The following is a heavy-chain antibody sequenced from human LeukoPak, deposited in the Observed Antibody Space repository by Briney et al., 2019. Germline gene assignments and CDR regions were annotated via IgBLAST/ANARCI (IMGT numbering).Heavy chain of an antibody. J-gene: IGHJ4*02. CDR3: AKGFSRDYYDSSGSSYFDY. CDR2: ISGSGGST. Sequence: GGSLRLSCAASGFTFSSYAMGWVRQAPGKGLEWVSAISGSGGSTYYADSVKGRFTISRDNSKNTLYLQMNSLRAEDTAVYYCAKGFSRDYYDSSGSSYFDYWGQGTLVTVSS. D-gene: IGHD3-22*01. V-gene: IGHV3-23*01. CDR1: GFTFSSYA.